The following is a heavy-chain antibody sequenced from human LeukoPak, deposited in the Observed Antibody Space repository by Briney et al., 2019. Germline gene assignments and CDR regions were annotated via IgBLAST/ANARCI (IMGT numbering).Heavy chain of an antibody. V-gene: IGHV3-74*01. CDR3: ARDLGQYYDTSDNWFDP. J-gene: IGHJ5*02. D-gene: IGHD3-22*01. Sequence: GGSLRLSCAASGFTFSSYGMNWVRQAPGKGLVWVSRINSDGINTSYADSVKGRFTISGDNAKNTLNLQMNSLRAEDTAVYYCARDLGQYYDTSDNWFDPWGQGTLVTVSS. CDR1: GFTFSSYG. CDR2: INSDGINT.